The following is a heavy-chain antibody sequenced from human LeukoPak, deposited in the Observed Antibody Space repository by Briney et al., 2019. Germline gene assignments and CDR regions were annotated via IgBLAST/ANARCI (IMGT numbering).Heavy chain of an antibody. Sequence: GGSLRLSCAASGFTFSSYWMSWVRQAPGKGLEWVANIKQDGSEKYYVDSVKGRFTISRDNAKNSLYLQMNSLRAEDTAVYYCARKGGLRSDHYYYYYMDVWGKGTTVTISS. J-gene: IGHJ6*03. CDR2: IKQDGSEK. D-gene: IGHD4-17*01. CDR3: ARKGGLRSDHYYYYYMDV. CDR1: GFTFSSYW. V-gene: IGHV3-7*01.